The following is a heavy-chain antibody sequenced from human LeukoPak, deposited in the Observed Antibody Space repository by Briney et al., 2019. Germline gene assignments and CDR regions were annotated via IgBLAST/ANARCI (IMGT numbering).Heavy chain of an antibody. Sequence: SETLSLTCAVYGGSFSGYYWSWIRQPPGKGLEWIGEINHSGSTNYNPSLKSRVTISVDTSKNQFSLKLSSVTAADTAVYYCARAQYYYYYYMDVWGKGTTVTVSS. J-gene: IGHJ6*03. CDR3: ARAQYYYYYYMDV. CDR2: INHSGST. CDR1: GGSFSGYY. V-gene: IGHV4-34*01.